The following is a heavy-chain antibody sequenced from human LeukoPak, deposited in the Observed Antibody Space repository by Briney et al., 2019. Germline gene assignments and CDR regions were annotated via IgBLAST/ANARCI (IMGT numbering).Heavy chain of an antibody. CDR3: ARVTHGSGSYYAGGYFDY. CDR1: GGSISSYY. D-gene: IGHD3-10*01. Sequence: NTAETLSLTCTVSGGSISSYYWSWIRQPAGKGLEWIGRIYTSGSTNYNPSLKSRVTMSVDTSKNQFSLKLSSVTAADTAVYYCARVTHGSGSYYAGGYFDYWGQGTLVTVSS. J-gene: IGHJ4*02. V-gene: IGHV4-4*07. CDR2: IYTSGST.